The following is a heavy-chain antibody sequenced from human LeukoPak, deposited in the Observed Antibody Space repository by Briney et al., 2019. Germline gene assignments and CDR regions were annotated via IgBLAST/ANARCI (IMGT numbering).Heavy chain of an antibody. CDR2: IYYSGST. V-gene: IGHV4-31*03. CDR3: ARYSSGGRLFDY. D-gene: IGHD6-19*01. Sequence: SQTPSLTCTVSGGSISSGGYYWSWIRQHPGKGLEWIGYIYYSGSTYYNPSLKSRVTISVDTSKNQFSLKLSSVTAADTAVYYCARYSSGGRLFDYWGQGTLVTVSS. CDR1: GGSISSGGYY. J-gene: IGHJ4*02.